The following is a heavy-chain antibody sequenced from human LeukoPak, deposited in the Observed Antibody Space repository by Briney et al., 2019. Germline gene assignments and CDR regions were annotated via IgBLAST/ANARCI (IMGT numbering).Heavy chain of an antibody. Sequence: SVKVSCKXSGGTFSSYAISWVRQAPGQGLERMGGIIPIFGTANYAQKFQGRVTIATDKSTSTAYMELSSLRSEDTAVYYCARAQSGSYLDYFDYWGQGTLVTVSS. D-gene: IGHD1-26*01. CDR2: IIPIFGTA. V-gene: IGHV1-69*05. J-gene: IGHJ4*02. CDR3: ARAQSGSYLDYFDY. CDR1: GGTFSSYA.